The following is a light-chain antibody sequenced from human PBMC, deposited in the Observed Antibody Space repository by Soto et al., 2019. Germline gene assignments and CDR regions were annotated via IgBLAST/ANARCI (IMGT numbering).Light chain of an antibody. J-gene: IGKJ1*01. V-gene: IGKV3-20*01. CDR3: QQYGSSPLT. CDR2: GAS. CDR1: QSVSSSY. Sequence: EIVLMQSPGTLSLSPGERATLSCRASQSVSSSYLAWYQQKPGQAPRLLIYGASSRATGIPDRFSGSVSGTDFTLTISRLEPEDFAVYYCQQYGSSPLTFGQGTKVEIK.